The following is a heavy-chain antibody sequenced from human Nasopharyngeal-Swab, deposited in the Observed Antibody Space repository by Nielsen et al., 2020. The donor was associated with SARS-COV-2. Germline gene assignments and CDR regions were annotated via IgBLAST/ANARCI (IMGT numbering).Heavy chain of an antibody. CDR3: AKDRGQLWLEDYMDV. V-gene: IGHV3-73*01. J-gene: IGHJ6*03. Sequence: GESLKISCAASGFTFSGSTMHWVRQASGKGLEWVGRIRSKADNYATAYAASVKGRFIISRDDSKNTAYLQMNSLKTEDTAVYYCAKDRGQLWLEDYMDVWGKGTTVTVSS. D-gene: IGHD5-18*01. CDR2: IRSKADNYAT. CDR1: GFTFSGST.